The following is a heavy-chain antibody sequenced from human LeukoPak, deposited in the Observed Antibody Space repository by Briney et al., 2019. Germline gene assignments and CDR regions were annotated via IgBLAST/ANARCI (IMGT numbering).Heavy chain of an antibody. V-gene: IGHV4-30-4*08. CDR3: ARERTRDPGAHNWFDP. Sequence: PSETLSLTCTVSGGSISSGDYYWSWIRQPPGKGLEWIGYIYYSGSTYYNPSLKSRVTISVDTSKNQFSLKLSSVTAADTAVYYCARERTRDPGAHNWFDPWGQGTLVTVSS. CDR1: GGSISSGDYY. CDR2: IYYSGST. J-gene: IGHJ5*02. D-gene: IGHD7-27*01.